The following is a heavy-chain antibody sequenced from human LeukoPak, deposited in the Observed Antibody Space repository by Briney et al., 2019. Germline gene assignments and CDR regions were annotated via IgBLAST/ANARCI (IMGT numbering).Heavy chain of an antibody. CDR2: IKQDGSDQ. Sequence: PGGSLRLSCAASGFTFSNYWMSWVRQAPGKGLEWVANIKQDGSDQYYVDSVKGRFIISRDNNKNSLYLQMNSLRAEDTAVYYCVSPMWSGELLERYHDMDVWGTGTTVTVSP. J-gene: IGHJ6*04. V-gene: IGHV3-7*03. CDR3: VSPMWSGELLERYHDMDV. CDR1: GFTFSNYW. D-gene: IGHD3-10*01.